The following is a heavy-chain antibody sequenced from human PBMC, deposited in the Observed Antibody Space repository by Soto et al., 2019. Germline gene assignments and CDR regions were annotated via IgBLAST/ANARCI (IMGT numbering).Heavy chain of an antibody. J-gene: IGHJ6*02. D-gene: IGHD2-15*01. CDR2: IYHSGST. V-gene: IGHV4-30-2*01. CDR3: ASRLTVVGGMDV. Sequence: SETLSLTCAVSGGSISSGVYSGSWIRQPPGKGLEWIGYIYHSGSTYYNPSLKSRVTISVDRSKNQFSLKLSSVTAADTAVYYCASRLTVVGGMDVWGQGTTVTVSS. CDR1: GGSISSGVYS.